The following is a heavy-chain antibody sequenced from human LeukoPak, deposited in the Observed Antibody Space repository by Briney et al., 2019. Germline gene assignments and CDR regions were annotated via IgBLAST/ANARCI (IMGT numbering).Heavy chain of an antibody. CDR1: GGSISSYY. D-gene: IGHD2-21*02. J-gene: IGHJ6*02. CDR3: ARYCGGDCPYYYYGMDV. CDR2: IYYSGSI. Sequence: PSETLSHTCTVAGGSISSYYWSWIRPPPGKGLEALGYIYYSGSINYNPFLKCRVTISVETSMLQFSMKPCSVTAADTAVYYCARYCGGDCPYYYYGMDVWGQGTTVAVSS. V-gene: IGHV4-59*01.